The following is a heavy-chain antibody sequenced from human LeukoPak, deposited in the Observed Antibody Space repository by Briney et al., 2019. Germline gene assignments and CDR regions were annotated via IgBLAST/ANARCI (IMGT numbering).Heavy chain of an antibody. Sequence: PGGSLRLSCEVSGLTFSTNDMHWVRQATGKGLEWVSGIGTAGDTYYSDSVKGRFTISRENARNSLYLQMNSLRAGDTAVYYCARSPTYGVPGPVEFDYWGQGTLVTVSS. CDR3: ARSPTYGVPGPVEFDY. CDR1: GLTFSTND. CDR2: IGTAGDT. D-gene: IGHD4-17*01. V-gene: IGHV3-13*01. J-gene: IGHJ4*02.